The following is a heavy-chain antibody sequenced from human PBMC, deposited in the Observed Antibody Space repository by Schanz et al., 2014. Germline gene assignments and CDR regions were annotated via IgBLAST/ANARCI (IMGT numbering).Heavy chain of an antibody. CDR3: ARGRGFYDY. CDR1: GYTFTSDS. CDR2: IIPILGIA. Sequence: QVQVVQSGAEVKKPGASVKVSCKASGYTFTSDSMHWVRQAPGQGLEWMGRIIPILGIANYAQNFQGRVTITADTSTNTAYMELSSLTSEDTAVHYCARGRGFYDYWGQGTLVTVSS. J-gene: IGHJ4*02. V-gene: IGHV1-69*04. D-gene: IGHD3-10*01.